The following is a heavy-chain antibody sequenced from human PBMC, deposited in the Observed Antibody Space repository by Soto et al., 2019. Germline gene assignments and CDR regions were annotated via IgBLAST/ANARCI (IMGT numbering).Heavy chain of an antibody. CDR3: AVTVTTFDTEYFQH. V-gene: IGHV3-21*01. J-gene: IGHJ1*01. Sequence: EVQLVESGGGLVKPGGSLRLSCAASGFTFSSYSMNWVRQAPGKGLEWVSSISSSSSYIYYADSLKGRFTISRDNAKNSLYLQMNSLRADDTAVYYCAVTVTTFDTEYFQHWGQGTLVTVSS. D-gene: IGHD4-4*01. CDR1: GFTFSSYS. CDR2: ISSSSSYI.